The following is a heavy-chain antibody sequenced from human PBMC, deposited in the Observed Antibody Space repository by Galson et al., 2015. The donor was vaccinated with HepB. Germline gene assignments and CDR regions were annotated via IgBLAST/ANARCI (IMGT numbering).Heavy chain of an antibody. V-gene: IGHV1-18*01. J-gene: IGHJ6*04. CDR2: VSGYDGSA. D-gene: IGHD3-10*01. CDR1: GYDFNKYG. CDR3: ARDSRLELQLNNYYPYGMEV. Sequence: SVKVSCKASGYDFNKYGLSWVRQAPGQGLEWMGWVSGYDGSANYAPKFQGRVTMTTEASTGTAFMEMRSLRSDDTAVYYCARDSRLELQLNNYYPYGMEVWGKGTAVVASA.